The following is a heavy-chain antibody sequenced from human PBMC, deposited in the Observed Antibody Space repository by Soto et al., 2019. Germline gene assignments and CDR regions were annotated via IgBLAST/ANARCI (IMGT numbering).Heavy chain of an antibody. Sequence: SETLSLTCAVSGGSISSSNWWSWVRQPPGKGLEWIGEIYHSGSTNYNPSLKSRVTISVDKSKNQFSLKLSSVTAADTAVYYCASPGGYCSGGSCYHLVYWGQGTLVTVSS. V-gene: IGHV4-4*02. CDR2: IYHSGST. CDR1: GGSISSSNW. D-gene: IGHD2-15*01. J-gene: IGHJ4*02. CDR3: ASPGGYCSGGSCYHLVY.